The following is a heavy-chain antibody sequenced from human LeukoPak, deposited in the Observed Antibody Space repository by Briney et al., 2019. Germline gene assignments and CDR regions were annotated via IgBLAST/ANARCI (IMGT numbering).Heavy chain of an antibody. CDR3: AKVGSSWSRGAFDI. J-gene: IGHJ3*02. D-gene: IGHD6-13*01. Sequence: GGSLRLSCAASGFTFSSYSMNWVRQAPGKGLEWVSAISGSGGSTYYADSVKGRFTISRDNSKNTLYLQMNSLRAEDTAVYYCAKVGSSWSRGAFDIWGQGTMVTVSS. CDR2: ISGSGGST. CDR1: GFTFSSYS. V-gene: IGHV3-23*01.